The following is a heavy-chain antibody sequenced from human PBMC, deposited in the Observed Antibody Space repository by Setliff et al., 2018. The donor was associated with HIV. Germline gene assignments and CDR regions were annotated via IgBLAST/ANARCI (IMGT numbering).Heavy chain of an antibody. V-gene: IGHV1-46*01. J-gene: IGHJ4*02. CDR1: GYSFTNYY. Sequence: ASVKVSCKASGYSFTNYYIHWVRQAPGQGLEWMGRINPSGGSTSYAQKFQGRVTMTRDTSTSTVYMELSSLRSDDTAVYYCARDLGGNNPSFDYWGQGTLVTVSS. CDR3: ARDLGGNNPSFDY. CDR2: INPSGGST. D-gene: IGHD3-16*01.